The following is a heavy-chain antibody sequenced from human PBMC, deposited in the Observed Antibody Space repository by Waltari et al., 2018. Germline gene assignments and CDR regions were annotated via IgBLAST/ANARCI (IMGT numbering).Heavy chain of an antibody. V-gene: IGHV1-8*01. CDR1: GYTFTSYD. Sequence: QVQLVQSGAEVKKPGASVKVSCKASGYTFTSYDINWVRQATGQGLEWMGWMNPNSGNTGYAQKFQGRVTMTRNTSISTAYMELSSLRSEDTAVYYCARPGEDYDILTDDAFDIWGQGTMVTVSS. D-gene: IGHD3-22*01. CDR3: ARPGEDYDILTDDAFDI. CDR2: MNPNSGNT. J-gene: IGHJ3*02.